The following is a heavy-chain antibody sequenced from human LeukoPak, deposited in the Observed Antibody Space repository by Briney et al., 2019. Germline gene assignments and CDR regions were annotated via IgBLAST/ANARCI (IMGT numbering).Heavy chain of an antibody. J-gene: IGHJ2*01. Sequence: GGPLSLPCAASGFTHRRYRKHGLPHAPEKALLGVSRNYCDESRIIHADSVKGRFTISRHNAKNTLYLQMNSLRAEDTAVYYCARDIVVGPAANPLDRYFDLWGRGTLVTVSS. V-gene: IGHV3-74*01. D-gene: IGHD2-2*01. CDR2: NYCDESRI. CDR1: GFTHRRYR. CDR3: ARDIVVGPAANPLDRYFDL.